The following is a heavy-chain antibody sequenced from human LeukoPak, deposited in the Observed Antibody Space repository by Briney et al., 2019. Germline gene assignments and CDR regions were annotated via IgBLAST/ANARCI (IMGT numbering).Heavy chain of an antibody. V-gene: IGHV3-66*01. J-gene: IGHJ4*02. CDR3: ARGGERLAATRY. CDR2: IYSGGST. D-gene: IGHD6-13*01. CDR1: GFTVPSNY. Sequence: GGSLRLSCAASGFTVPSNYMSWVPQAPGKGLEWVSVIYSGGSTCYSDSVKGRFTISTDNSKNTLYLQMNSLRAEDTAVYYCARGGERLAATRYWGQGTLVTVSS.